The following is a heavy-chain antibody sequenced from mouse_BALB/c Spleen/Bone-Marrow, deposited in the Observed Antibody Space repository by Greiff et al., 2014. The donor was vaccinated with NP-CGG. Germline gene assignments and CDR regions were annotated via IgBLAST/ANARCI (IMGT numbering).Heavy chain of an antibody. CDR3: ANYYGSSSY. D-gene: IGHD1-1*01. CDR2: IHPNSGNT. V-gene: IGHV1S130*01. Sequence: QVQLKESGSVLVRPGASVKLSCKASGYTFTSSWMHWAKQRPGQGLEWIGEIHPNSGNTNYNEKFKGKATLTVDTSSSTAYVNLSSLTSEDSAVYYCANYYGSSSYWGQGTTLTVSP. CDR1: GYTFTSSW. J-gene: IGHJ2*01.